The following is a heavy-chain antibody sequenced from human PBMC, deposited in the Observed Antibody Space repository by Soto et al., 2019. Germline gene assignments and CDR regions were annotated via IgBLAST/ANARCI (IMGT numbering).Heavy chain of an antibody. Sequence: GESLKISCKGSGYSFTSYWISWVRQMPGKGLEWMGRIDPSDSYTNYSPSFQGHVTISADESISTAYLQWSSLKASDTAMYYCARTSLRYFDWSPQNAFDIWGQGTIVTVSS. CDR2: IDPSDSYT. D-gene: IGHD3-9*01. CDR1: GYSFTSYW. J-gene: IGHJ3*02. CDR3: ARTSLRYFDWSPQNAFDI. V-gene: IGHV5-10-1*01.